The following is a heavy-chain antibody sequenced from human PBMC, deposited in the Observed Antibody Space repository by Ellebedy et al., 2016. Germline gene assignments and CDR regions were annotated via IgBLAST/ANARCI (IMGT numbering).Heavy chain of an antibody. CDR1: GFSLTPDGMR. D-gene: IGHD2/OR15-2a*01. CDR3: ARIPIGTTLYDY. CDR2: FDWDDDE. Sequence: SGPTLVKPTQTLTLTCTFSGFSLTPDGMRVSGIRQPPRRALEWLARFDWDDDEFYSTSLKTRVTISKDTSRNQVVLTMTNMDPVDTATYYCARIPIGTTLYDYWGQGTLVTVSS. J-gene: IGHJ4*02. V-gene: IGHV2-70*04.